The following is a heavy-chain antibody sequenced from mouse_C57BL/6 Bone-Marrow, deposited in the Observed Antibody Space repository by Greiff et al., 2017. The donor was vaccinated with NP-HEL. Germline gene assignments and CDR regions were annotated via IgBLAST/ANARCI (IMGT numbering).Heavy chain of an antibody. J-gene: IGHJ2*01. CDR2: IDPETGGT. CDR1: GYTFTDYE. V-gene: IGHV1-15*01. D-gene: IGHD4-1*01. CDR3: TRGGNWVDY. Sequence: QVQLKQSGAELVRPGASVTLSCKASGYTFTDYEMHWVKQTPVHGLEWIGAIDPETGGTAYNHKFKGKAILTADKSSSTAYMELRSLTSEDSAVYYCTRGGNWVDYWGQGTTLTVSS.